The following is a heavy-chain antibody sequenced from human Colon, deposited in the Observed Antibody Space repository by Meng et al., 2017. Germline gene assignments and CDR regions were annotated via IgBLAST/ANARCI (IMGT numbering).Heavy chain of an antibody. CDR1: GYSFSNYG. CDR3: ARDPYSTLTGLYSLDI. Sequence: ASVKVSCKTSGYSFSNYGVGWVRQAPGQGLEWMGWISGIDEETKYTQKLQDRVTFSTDTSTSTAYMELRGLRPDDTAVYYCARDPYSTLTGLYSLDIWGQGTRVTVSS. J-gene: IGHJ3*02. CDR2: ISGIDEET. V-gene: IGHV1-18*04. D-gene: IGHD3-9*01.